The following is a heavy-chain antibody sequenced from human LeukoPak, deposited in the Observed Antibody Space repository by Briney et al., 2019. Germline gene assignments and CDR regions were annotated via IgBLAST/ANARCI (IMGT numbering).Heavy chain of an antibody. CDR3: ARDFNSYIAAAGGYFDY. CDR1: GGTFSSYA. J-gene: IGHJ4*02. V-gene: IGHV1-69*04. CDR2: IIPILGIA. D-gene: IGHD6-13*01. Sequence: ASVKVSCKASGGTFSSYAISWVRQAPGQGLEWMGRIIPILGIANYAQKFQGRVTITADKSTSTAYMELSSLRAEDTAVYYCARDFNSYIAAAGGYFDYWGQGTLVTVSS.